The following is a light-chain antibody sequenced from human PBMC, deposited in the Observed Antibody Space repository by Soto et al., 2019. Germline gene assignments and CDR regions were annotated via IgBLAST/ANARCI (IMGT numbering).Light chain of an antibody. CDR1: QSLLHPNGYNY. J-gene: IGKJ2*01. Sequence: DIVLTQSPLSLPVTPGEPASISCRSSQSLLHPNGYNYLDWFLQKPGQSPQLLIYLGSNRTSGGPDKFRDSGSARDSTLKISRVAAEDVGVFDCLQSLLNRYTFGQGTKLEIK. CDR2: LGS. V-gene: IGKV2-28*01. CDR3: LQSLLNRYT.